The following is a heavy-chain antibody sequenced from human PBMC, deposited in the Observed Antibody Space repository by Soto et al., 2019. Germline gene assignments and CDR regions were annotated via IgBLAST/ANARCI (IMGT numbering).Heavy chain of an antibody. CDR2: IFYRGST. Sequence: SETLSLTCSVSGGSISSQSYYWGWIRQPPGKGLEYIGSIFYRGSTFYNTSLRSRVTLDVDTSKNQFSLRLSSVTATDTAVYFCARHSEGGTGNWGNYFDYWGQGALVTVSS. CDR1: GGSISSQSYY. J-gene: IGHJ4*02. CDR3: ARHSEGGTGNWGNYFDY. V-gene: IGHV4-39*01. D-gene: IGHD7-27*01.